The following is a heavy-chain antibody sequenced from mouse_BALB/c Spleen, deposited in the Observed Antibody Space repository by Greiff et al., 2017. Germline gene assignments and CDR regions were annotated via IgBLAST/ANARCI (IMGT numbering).Heavy chain of an antibody. D-gene: IGHD1-1*02. CDR3: KGGTKENYAMDY. J-gene: IGHJ4*01. Sequence: EVKLQESGAELVRSGASVKLSCTASGFNIKDYYMHWVKQRPEQGLEGIGWIDPENGDTEYAPKFQGKATMTADPSSNTAYLQLSSLTSEDTAVYYCKGGTKENYAMDYWGQGTSVTVSS. CDR2: IDPENGDT. V-gene: IGHV14-4*02. CDR1: GFNIKDYY.